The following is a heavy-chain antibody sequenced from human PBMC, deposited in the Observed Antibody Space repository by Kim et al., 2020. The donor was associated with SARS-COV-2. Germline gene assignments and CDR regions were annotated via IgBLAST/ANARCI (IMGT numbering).Heavy chain of an antibody. V-gene: IGHV1-69*13. D-gene: IGHD3-3*01. CDR2: IIPIFGTA. Sequence: SVKVSCKASGGTFSSYTLSWVRQAPGQGLEWMGGIIPIFGTAKYAQKFQGRVTITADESTSTAYMELKGLRSEDTAVYYCARVPSDFRNLGQPGPFDYWGQGTLVTVSS. J-gene: IGHJ4*02. CDR3: ARVPSDFRNLGQPGPFDY. CDR1: GGTFSSYT.